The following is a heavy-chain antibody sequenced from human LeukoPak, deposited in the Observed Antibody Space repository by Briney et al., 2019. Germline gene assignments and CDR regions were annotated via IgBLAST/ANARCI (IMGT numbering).Heavy chain of an antibody. J-gene: IGHJ3*02. Sequence: GGSLRLSCAASGFTFSDYYMSWIRQAPGKGLEWVSYISSSGSTIYYADSVKGRFTISRDNAKNSLYLQMNSLRAEDTAVYYCARGRVSPSRQDAFDIWGQGTMVTVSS. CDR3: ARGRVSPSRQDAFDI. CDR1: GFTFSDYY. CDR2: ISSSGSTI. V-gene: IGHV3-11*04.